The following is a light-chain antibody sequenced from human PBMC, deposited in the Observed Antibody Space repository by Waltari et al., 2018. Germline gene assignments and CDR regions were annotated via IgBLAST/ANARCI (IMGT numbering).Light chain of an antibody. V-gene: IGLV3-1*01. Sequence: SYELTQPPSVSVSPGQTASIPCSGDQLGDKSVCWYQQKPGQSPVLVIYQDTKRPSGIPERFSGSNSGNTATLTISGTQAMDEADYYCQAWDSSTGVFGSGTKVTVL. J-gene: IGLJ6*01. CDR1: QLGDKS. CDR3: QAWDSSTGV. CDR2: QDT.